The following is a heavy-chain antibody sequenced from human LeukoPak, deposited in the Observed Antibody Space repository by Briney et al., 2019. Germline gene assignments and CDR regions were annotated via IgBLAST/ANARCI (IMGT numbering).Heavy chain of an antibody. D-gene: IGHD2-2*02. Sequence: GGSLTLSCAAAGCTFSTYAMHWVRQPPGKGLEWLAYISHDSRNKHYTDPVKGRFTISRDNSKNTQYLEMNSLRAEDTAVNYCAKQDRIVVVPAAIPYWFDPWGQGTLVTVSS. V-gene: IGHV3-30-3*02. CDR3: AKQDRIVVVPAAIPYWFDP. CDR1: GCTFSTYA. J-gene: IGHJ5*02. CDR2: ISHDSRNK.